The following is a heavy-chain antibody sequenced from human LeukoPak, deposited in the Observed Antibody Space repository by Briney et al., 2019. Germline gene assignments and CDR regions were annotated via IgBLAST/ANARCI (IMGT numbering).Heavy chain of an antibody. J-gene: IGHJ4*02. V-gene: IGHV1-3*01. CDR3: ARAVRFLEWFFDY. CDR1: VYTFTSYA. Sequence: ASVKVSCKASVYTFTSYAMHWVRQAPGQRLEWMGWINAGNGNTKYSQKFQGRVTITRDTSASTAYMELSSLRSEDTAVYYCARAVRFLEWFFDYWGQGTLVTVSS. CDR2: INAGNGNT. D-gene: IGHD3-3*01.